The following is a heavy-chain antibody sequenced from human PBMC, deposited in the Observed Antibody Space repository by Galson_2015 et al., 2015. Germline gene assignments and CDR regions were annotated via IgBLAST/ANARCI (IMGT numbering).Heavy chain of an antibody. V-gene: IGHV3-23*01. Sequence: SLRLSCAASGFTFSTYAMSWVRQAAGKGLEWVSGISGSTGSTYYADSVKGRFTISRDNSKNTLYLQMNSLRAEDTALYYCAKAGKLQAYYYYMDVWGKGTTVTVSS. J-gene: IGHJ6*03. CDR1: GFTFSTYA. CDR2: ISGSTGST. D-gene: IGHD4-11*01. CDR3: AKAGKLQAYYYYMDV.